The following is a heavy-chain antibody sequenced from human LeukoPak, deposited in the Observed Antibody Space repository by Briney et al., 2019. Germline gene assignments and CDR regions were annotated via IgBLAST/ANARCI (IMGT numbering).Heavy chain of an antibody. CDR2: ISWNSGSI. CDR1: GFTFDDYA. J-gene: IGHJ4*02. CDR3: ANQQYYYGSGSPPHLGD. V-gene: IGHV3-9*01. D-gene: IGHD3-10*01. Sequence: GGSLRLSCAASGFTFDDYAMHWVRQAPGKGLEWFSGISWNSGSIGYADSVKGRFTISRDNSKNTLYLQMNSLRAEDTAVYYCANQQYYYGSGSPPHLGDWGQGTLVTVSS.